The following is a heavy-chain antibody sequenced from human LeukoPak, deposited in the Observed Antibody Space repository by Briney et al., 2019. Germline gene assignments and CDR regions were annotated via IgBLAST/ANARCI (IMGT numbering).Heavy chain of an antibody. V-gene: IGHV3-74*01. J-gene: IGHJ4*02. CDR2: INSDGSNK. CDR1: GFTFSNYW. CDR3: ARSDYGDNY. Sequence: GGSLRLSCAASGFTFSNYWMHWVRQAPGKGLEWVSRINSDGSNKTCADSVKGRFTISRDNAKNTLYLQMSSLRVGDTAVYYCARSDYGDNYWGQGILVTVSS. D-gene: IGHD4-17*01.